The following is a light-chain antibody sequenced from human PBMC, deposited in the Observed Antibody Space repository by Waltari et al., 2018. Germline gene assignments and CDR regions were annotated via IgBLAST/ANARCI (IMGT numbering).Light chain of an antibody. CDR3: QQYGSSRVT. J-gene: IGKJ4*01. CDR1: QSVSSSY. V-gene: IGKV3-20*01. Sequence: EIVLTQSPGTLSLSPGDRATLSCRASQSVSSSYLAWYQQKPGQAPRLLIYGASSRATGIPDRFSGSGSGTDFTLTISRLEPEDFAVYYCQQYGSSRVTFGGGTKVEIK. CDR2: GAS.